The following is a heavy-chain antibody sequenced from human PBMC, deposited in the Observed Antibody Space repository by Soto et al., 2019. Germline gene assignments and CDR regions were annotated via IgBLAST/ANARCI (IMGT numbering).Heavy chain of an antibody. V-gene: IGHV3-30*18. D-gene: IGHD2-8*01. CDR2: ISYDGSHK. J-gene: IGHJ6*02. CDR1: GFTFSSYG. Sequence: QVQLVESGGGVVQPGRSLRLSCAASGFTFSSYGMHWVRKAPGKGLEWVTVISYDGSHKYYADSVKGRFTIARDNSNKTLYLKMNSLRAEDTAVYFFANYRATAINGYYYGMDVWGQGPKVTVSS. CDR3: ANYRATAINGYYYGMDV.